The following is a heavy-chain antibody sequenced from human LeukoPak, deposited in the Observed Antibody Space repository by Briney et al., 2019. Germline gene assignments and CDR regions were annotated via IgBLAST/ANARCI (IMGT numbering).Heavy chain of an antibody. D-gene: IGHD3-10*01. Sequence: SETLSLTCTVSGGSISSYYWSWIRQPPGKGLEWIGYIYHSGSTYCSPSLKSRVSISVDTPKNQFSLKLSSVTAADTAVYYCARVERGGSGGFQHWGQGTLVTVSS. CDR2: IYHSGST. V-gene: IGHV4-4*09. CDR3: ARVERGGSGGFQH. CDR1: GGSISSYY. J-gene: IGHJ1*01.